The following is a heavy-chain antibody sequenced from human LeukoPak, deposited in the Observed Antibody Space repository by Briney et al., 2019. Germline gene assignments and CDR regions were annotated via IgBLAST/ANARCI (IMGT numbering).Heavy chain of an antibody. V-gene: IGHV3-74*01. CDR2: ITNDGSST. CDR1: GFDFSSNW. CDR3: ATQQGGNPAY. J-gene: IGHJ4*02. D-gene: IGHD1-14*01. Sequence: GGSLRLSCAASGFDFSSNWMHWVRQAPGKGLVWVSRITNDGSSTTYADSVKGRFTISRDNAKNMLYLQVNSLRAEDTAVCYCATQQGGNPAYWGQGTLVTVSS.